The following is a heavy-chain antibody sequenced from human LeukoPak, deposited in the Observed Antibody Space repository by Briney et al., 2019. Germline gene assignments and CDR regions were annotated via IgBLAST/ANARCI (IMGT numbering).Heavy chain of an antibody. CDR1: GFTFSSYS. CDR2: ISSSSSYI. D-gene: IGHD3-10*01. J-gene: IGHJ4*02. Sequence: GGSLRLSCAASGFTFSSYSMNWVRQAPGKGLEWASSISSSSSYIYYADSVKGRFTISRDNAKNSLYLQMNSLRAEDTAVYYCARDRRRGWVTMVPADWGQGTLVTVSS. V-gene: IGHV3-21*01. CDR3: ARDRRRGWVTMVPAD.